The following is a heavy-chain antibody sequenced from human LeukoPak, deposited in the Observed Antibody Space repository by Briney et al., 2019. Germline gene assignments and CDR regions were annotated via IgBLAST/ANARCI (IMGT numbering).Heavy chain of an antibody. J-gene: IGHJ3*02. D-gene: IGHD6-13*01. CDR1: DGSISSYY. V-gene: IGHV4-4*07. CDR3: ARDAYSSSWYNYYAFDI. CDR2: IYTSGST. Sequence: SETLSLTCTVSDGSISSYYWSWIRQPAGKGLEWIGRIYTSGSTNYNPSLKSRVTMSVDTSKNQFSLKLSSVTAADTAVYYCARDAYSSSWYNYYAFDIWGQGTMVTVSS.